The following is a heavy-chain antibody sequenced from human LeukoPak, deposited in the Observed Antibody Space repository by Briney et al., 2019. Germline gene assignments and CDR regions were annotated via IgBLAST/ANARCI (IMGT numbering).Heavy chain of an antibody. Sequence: GGSLRLSCAASGFTFSSYAMSWVRQAPGKGLEWVSAISGSGGSTYYADSVKGRFTISRDNSKNTLYLQMNSLRAEDTAVYYRAKDDYGDYVSDYWGQGTLVTVSS. CDR3: AKDDYGDYVSDY. D-gene: IGHD4-17*01. CDR1: GFTFSSYA. V-gene: IGHV3-23*01. J-gene: IGHJ4*02. CDR2: ISGSGGST.